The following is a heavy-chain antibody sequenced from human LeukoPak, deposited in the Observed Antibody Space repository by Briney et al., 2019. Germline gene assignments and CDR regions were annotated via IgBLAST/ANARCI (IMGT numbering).Heavy chain of an antibody. CDR1: GGSFSGYY. D-gene: IGHD2-8*01. Sequence: PSETLSLTCAVYGGSFSGYYWSWIRQPLGKGLEWIGEINHSGSANYNPSLKSRVTISVDTSKNQFSLKLSSVTAADTAVYYCARDRGGYCTNGVCYKPPYYYYGMDVWGQGTTVTVSS. V-gene: IGHV4-34*01. CDR2: INHSGSA. J-gene: IGHJ6*02. CDR3: ARDRGGYCTNGVCYKPPYYYYGMDV.